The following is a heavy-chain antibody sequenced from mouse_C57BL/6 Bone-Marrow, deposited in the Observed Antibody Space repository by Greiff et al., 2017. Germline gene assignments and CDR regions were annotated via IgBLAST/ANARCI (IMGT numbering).Heavy chain of an antibody. CDR3: ARDWDVGGFAY. J-gene: IGHJ3*01. V-gene: IGHV1-82*01. CDR1: GYAFSSSW. Sequence: QVQLQQSGPELVKPGASVKISCKASGYAFSSSWMNWVKQRPGKGLEWIGRIYPGDGDTNYNGKFKGKATLTAAKSSSTAYMQLSSLTSEDSAVYFGARDWDVGGFAYWGQGTLVTVSA. CDR2: IYPGDGDT. D-gene: IGHD4-1*01.